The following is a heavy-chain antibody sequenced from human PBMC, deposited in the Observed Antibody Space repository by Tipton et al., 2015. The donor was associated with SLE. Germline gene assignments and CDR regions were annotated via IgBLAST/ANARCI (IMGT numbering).Heavy chain of an antibody. J-gene: IGHJ6*02. CDR3: ARDLASYYGVDV. V-gene: IGHV4-38-2*02. Sequence: TLSLTCSVSGYSISSGYLWGWIRQPPGKGLEWIGSIYHNGNTYYNPSLKSRITISLDTSKNQFSLKLNSVTAADTAVYYCARDLASYYGVDVWGQGTTVTVSS. D-gene: IGHD3-3*02. CDR2: IYHNGNT. CDR1: GYSISSGYL.